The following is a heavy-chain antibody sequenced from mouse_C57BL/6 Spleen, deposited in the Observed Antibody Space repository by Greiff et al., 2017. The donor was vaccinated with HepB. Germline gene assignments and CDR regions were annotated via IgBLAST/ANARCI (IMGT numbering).Heavy chain of an antibody. Sequence: VKLQESGAELMKPGASVKLSCKATGYTFTGYWIEWVKQRPGHGLEWIGEILPGSGSTNYNEKFKGKATFTADTSSNTAYMQLSSLTTEDSAIYYCAREDYYGSSFYWYFDVWGTGTTVTVSS. CDR1: GYTFTGYW. J-gene: IGHJ1*03. CDR3: AREDYYGSSFYWYFDV. D-gene: IGHD1-1*01. V-gene: IGHV1-9*01. CDR2: ILPGSGST.